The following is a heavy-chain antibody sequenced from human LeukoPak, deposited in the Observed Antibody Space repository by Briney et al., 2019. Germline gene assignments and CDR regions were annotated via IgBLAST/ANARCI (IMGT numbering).Heavy chain of an antibody. CDR3: ARVRRESSGWYDQAQVYYYNGMDV. CDR2: INHSGST. V-gene: IGHV4-34*01. CDR1: GGSLSGYY. J-gene: IGHJ6*02. D-gene: IGHD6-19*01. Sequence: PSETLSLTCAVYGGSLSGYYWSWIRQPPGKGLEWIGEINHSGSTNYNPSLKSRVTISVDTSKNQFSLKLSSVTAADTAVYYCARVRRESSGWYDQAQVYYYNGMDVWGQGTTVTVSS.